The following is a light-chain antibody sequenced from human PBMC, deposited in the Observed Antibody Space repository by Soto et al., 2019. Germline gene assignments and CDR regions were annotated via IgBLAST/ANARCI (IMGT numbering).Light chain of an antibody. CDR1: QSISTY. CDR2: DAS. J-gene: IGKJ2*01. CDR3: QQCNNWPPNT. Sequence: EVVLTQSPATLSLSPGERATLSCRASQSISTYLNWYQHRPGQAPRLLIYDASNRATGIPDRFSGGESGTDFTLTISRLEPEDFAVYFCQQCNNWPPNTFGQGTRVEIK. V-gene: IGKV3-11*01.